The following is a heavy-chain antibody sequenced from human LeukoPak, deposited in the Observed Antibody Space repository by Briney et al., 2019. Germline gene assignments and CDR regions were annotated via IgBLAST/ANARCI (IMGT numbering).Heavy chain of an antibody. Sequence: PGGSLRLSCAASGFTFSGYRMTWVRQAPGKGLEWVVSIKPDGSEKYYVDSVKGRFTISRDNAMNSLYLQMNSLRAEDTAVYYCARGSSRSFDYWGQGTLVTVSS. CDR3: ARGSSRSFDY. CDR2: IKPDGSEK. CDR1: GFTFSGYR. V-gene: IGHV3-7*01. J-gene: IGHJ4*02. D-gene: IGHD3-10*01.